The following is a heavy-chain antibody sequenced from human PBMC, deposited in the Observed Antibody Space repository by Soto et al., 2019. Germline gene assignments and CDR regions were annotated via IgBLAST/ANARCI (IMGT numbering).Heavy chain of an antibody. V-gene: IGHV3-30-3*01. CDR2: ISFDGSTE. Sequence: QVQLVESGGGVVQPGRSLRLSCAASGFTFISYAMHWVRQAPGKGLEWGAVISFDGSTEYYADSVKGRFTISRDNSKNTWYLQMNRLRSEDTAVYYCARSRHGSGSYTHFYYGLDVWGQGTTVTVSS. D-gene: IGHD3-10*01. J-gene: IGHJ6*02. CDR1: GFTFISYA. CDR3: ARSRHGSGSYTHFYYGLDV.